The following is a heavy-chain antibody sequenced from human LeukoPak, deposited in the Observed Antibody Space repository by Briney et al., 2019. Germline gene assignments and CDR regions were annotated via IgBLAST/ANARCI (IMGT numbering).Heavy chain of an antibody. J-gene: IGHJ4*02. CDR2: ISGDGGRT. V-gene: IGHV3-43*02. CDR1: GFTFDDYA. D-gene: IGHD6-19*01. CDR3: AKDKELLQWLVRPYHFDY. Sequence: GGSLRPSCAASGFTFDDYAMHWVRQAPGKGLEWVSPISGDGGRTYYADSVKGRFTISRDNSKNSLYLQMNSLRTEDTALYYCAKDKELLQWLVRPYHFDYWGQGTLVTVSS.